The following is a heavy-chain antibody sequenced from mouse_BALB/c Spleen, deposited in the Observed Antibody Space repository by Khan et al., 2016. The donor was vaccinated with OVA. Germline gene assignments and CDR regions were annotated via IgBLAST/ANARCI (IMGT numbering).Heavy chain of an antibody. Sequence: VQLQESGAELAKPGASVKMSCKASGYTFTTYWMHWVKQRPGQGLEWIGYINPTSGYTDYNAKFKDRATLSADKSSSTAYMQLNSLTSEDSAVYYCTRDRIDYWGQGTTLTVSS. CDR2: INPTSGYT. J-gene: IGHJ2*01. CDR3: TRDRIDY. CDR1: GYTFTTYW. V-gene: IGHV1-7*01.